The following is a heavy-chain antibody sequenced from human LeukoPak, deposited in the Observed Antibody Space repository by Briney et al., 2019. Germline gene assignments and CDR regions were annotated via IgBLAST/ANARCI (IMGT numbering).Heavy chain of an antibody. V-gene: IGHV1-24*01. CDR2: FDPEKSET. D-gene: IGHD2-15*01. CDR3: ATGNSLGYCKGGRCFNH. Sequence: ASVKVSCKVSGDTLSELPMHWVRQAPGKGLEWMGGFDPEKSETIYPQKLRGRVSMTEETSTGTASMELSSLTSEDTAVYFCATGNSLGYCKGGRCFNHWGQGTQVIVTS. CDR1: GDTLSELP. J-gene: IGHJ4*02.